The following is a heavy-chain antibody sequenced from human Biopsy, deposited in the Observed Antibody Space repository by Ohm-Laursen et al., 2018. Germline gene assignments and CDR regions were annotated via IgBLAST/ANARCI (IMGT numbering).Heavy chain of an antibody. D-gene: IGHD3-16*01. CDR3: AKQWSYYESFTQHYRGDFDY. CDR2: ISYSGST. CDR1: GGTYSGYY. V-gene: IGHV4-59*08. Sequence: SQTLSLTCAVYGGTYSGYYWSWIRQPPGKGLEWIGYISYSGSTSYNPSLKSRVTISADTPKNQLSLTLSSLTAADTAVYFCAKQWSYYESFTQHYRGDFDYWGQGTLVIVSS. J-gene: IGHJ4*02.